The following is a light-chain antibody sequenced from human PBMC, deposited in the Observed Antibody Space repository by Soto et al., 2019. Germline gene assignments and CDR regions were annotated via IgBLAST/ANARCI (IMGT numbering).Light chain of an antibody. CDR2: GAS. Sequence: EIVLTQSPGTLSLSPGERATLSCRASQSVSNNYLAWYQQKPGQAPRLLIYGASTRATGIPARFSGSGSGTDFTLTISSLQSEDFAVYSCQQYSQWPITFGQGTRLEIK. CDR1: QSVSNN. J-gene: IGKJ5*01. CDR3: QQYSQWPIT. V-gene: IGKV3-15*01.